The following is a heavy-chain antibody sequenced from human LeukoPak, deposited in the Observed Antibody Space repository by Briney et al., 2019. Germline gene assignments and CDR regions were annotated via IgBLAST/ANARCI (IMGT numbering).Heavy chain of an antibody. CDR3: ARMMGSKGGY. V-gene: IGHV4-34*01. J-gene: IGHJ4*02. CDR2: INHSGST. Sequence: SETLSLTCAVYGGSFSGYYWSWIRQPPGKWLEWIGEINHSGSTNYNPSLNSRVTISVDTSKNQFSLKRSSVTAADTAVYYWARMMGSKGGYWGQGTLVTVSS. CDR1: GGSFSGYY. D-gene: IGHD4-11*01.